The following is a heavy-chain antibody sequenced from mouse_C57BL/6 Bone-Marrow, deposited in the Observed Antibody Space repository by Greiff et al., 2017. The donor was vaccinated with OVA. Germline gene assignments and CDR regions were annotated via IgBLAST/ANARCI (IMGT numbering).Heavy chain of an antibody. CDR2: IHPNSGST. J-gene: IGHJ3*01. V-gene: IGHV1-64*01. CDR3: ARHYYGSSSFAY. Sequence: QVQLQQPGAELVKPGASVKLSCKASGYTFTSYWMLWVKQRPGQGLEWIGMIHPNSGSTNYNEKFKSKATLTVDKSSSTAYMQLSSLTSEDSAVYYCARHYYGSSSFAYWGQGTLVTVSA. CDR1: GYTFTSYW. D-gene: IGHD1-1*01.